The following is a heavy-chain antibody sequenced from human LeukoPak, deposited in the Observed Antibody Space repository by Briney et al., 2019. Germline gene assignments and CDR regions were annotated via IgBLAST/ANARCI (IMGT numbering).Heavy chain of an antibody. Sequence: GGSLRLSCAVSGFTFRSYGMHGVRQAPGKGLEWVAVISYDGSNKYYADSVKGRFTISRDNYNNTLYLQMNSLEAEDTAVYYCAKGGEVQPMQRKIQLSPALPDYWGQGTLVTVSS. D-gene: IGHD1-1*01. CDR3: AKGGEVQPMQRKIQLSPALPDY. CDR1: GFTFRSYG. CDR2: ISYDGSNK. V-gene: IGHV3-30*18. J-gene: IGHJ4*02.